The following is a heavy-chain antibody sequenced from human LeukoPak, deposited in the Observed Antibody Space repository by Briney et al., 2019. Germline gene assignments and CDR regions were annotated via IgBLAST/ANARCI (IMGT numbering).Heavy chain of an antibody. Sequence: ASVKVSCKASGYTFTTYGISWVRQAPGQGLEWMGWISTYNGDTNSAQKLQGRVTMTTDTSTSTAYMELRSLGSDDAAVYSCARSKAAGDYWGQGTLVTVSS. CDR3: ARSKAAGDY. J-gene: IGHJ4*02. CDR1: GYTFTTYG. D-gene: IGHD6-13*01. CDR2: ISTYNGDT. V-gene: IGHV1-18*01.